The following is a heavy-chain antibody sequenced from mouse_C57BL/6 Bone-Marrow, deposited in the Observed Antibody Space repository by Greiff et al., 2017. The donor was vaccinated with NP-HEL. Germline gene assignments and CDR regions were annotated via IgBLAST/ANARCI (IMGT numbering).Heavy chain of an antibody. D-gene: IGHD1-1*01. CDR3: ARSNPYYYGSSYNY. CDR2: IDPSDSYT. CDR1: GYTFTSYW. J-gene: IGHJ2*01. V-gene: IGHV1-50*01. Sequence: QVQLQQPGAELVKPGASVKLSCKASGYTFTSYWMQWVKQRPGQGLEWIGEIDPSDSYTNYNQKFKGKATLTVDTSSSTAYIQLSSLTSEDSAVYYCARSNPYYYGSSYNYWGQGTTLTVSS.